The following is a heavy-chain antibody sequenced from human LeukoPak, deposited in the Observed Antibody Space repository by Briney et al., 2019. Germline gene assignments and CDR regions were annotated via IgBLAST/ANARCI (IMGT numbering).Heavy chain of an antibody. CDR1: GGSISSYY. D-gene: IGHD6-6*01. V-gene: IGHV4-59*12. CDR3: ARRLIIAARLDY. J-gene: IGHJ4*02. CDR2: IYYSGST. Sequence: SETLSLTCIVSGGSISSYYWSWIRQPPGKGLEWLGYIYYSGSTTYNPSLKSRVTISVDTSKNQFSLKLSSVTAADTAVYYCARRLIIAARLDYWGQGTLVTVSS.